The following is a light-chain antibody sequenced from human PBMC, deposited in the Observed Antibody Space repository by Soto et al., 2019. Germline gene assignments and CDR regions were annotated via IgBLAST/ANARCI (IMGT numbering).Light chain of an antibody. J-gene: IGKJ2*01. CDR1: QDISNI. CDR2: DAS. Sequence: DIQMTQSPSSLSASVGDRVTITCQASQDISNILHWYQVKPGKAPKLLIYDASNLETGVPSRFSGSGSGTDFTFTINSLEPEDVATYYCQQYDDLPRTFGQGTKLQVK. V-gene: IGKV1-33*01. CDR3: QQYDDLPRT.